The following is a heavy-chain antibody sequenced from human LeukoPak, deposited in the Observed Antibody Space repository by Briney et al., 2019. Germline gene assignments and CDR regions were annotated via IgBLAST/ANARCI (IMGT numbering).Heavy chain of an antibody. CDR2: IYPGDSGT. CDR3: ARLLPAAEYNWFDP. J-gene: IGHJ5*02. CDR1: AYIFTSYW. V-gene: IGHV5-51*01. D-gene: IGHD2-2*01. Sequence: GESLKISCKGSAYIFTSYWIGWVRQMAGKGLEWMGIIYPGDSGTRYSPSFQGRVTISADKSISTAYLQWSSLKASDTAMYYCARLLPAAEYNWFDPWGQGSLVIVAS.